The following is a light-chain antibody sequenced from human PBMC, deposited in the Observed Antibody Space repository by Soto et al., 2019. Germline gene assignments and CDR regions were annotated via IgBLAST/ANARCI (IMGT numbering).Light chain of an antibody. CDR3: AAWDDSLNGLV. J-gene: IGLJ1*01. V-gene: IGLV1-44*01. Sequence: QSVLTQPPSASGTPGQRVTISCSGSSSNIGSNTVNWYQQLPGTAPKLLIYNNNQRPSGVPDLFSGSKSGTSASLAISGLKSEDEADYYCAAWDDSLNGLVFGTGTKLTVL. CDR1: SSNIGSNT. CDR2: NNN.